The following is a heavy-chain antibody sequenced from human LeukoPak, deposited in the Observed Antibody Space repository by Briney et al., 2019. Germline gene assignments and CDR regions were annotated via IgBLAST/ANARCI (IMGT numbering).Heavy chain of an antibody. V-gene: IGHV3-23*01. J-gene: IGHJ6*02. CDR3: ARRATVTPYYYYYYGMDV. CDR1: GFTFSNYA. CDR2: IGDSGGST. D-gene: IGHD4-11*01. Sequence: PGGSLRLSCAASGFTFSNYAMSWARQVPGKGLEWVSGIGDSGGSTYYADSVKGRFTISRDNAKNSLYLQMNSLRAEDTAVYYCARRATVTPYYYYYYGMDVWGQGTTVTVSS.